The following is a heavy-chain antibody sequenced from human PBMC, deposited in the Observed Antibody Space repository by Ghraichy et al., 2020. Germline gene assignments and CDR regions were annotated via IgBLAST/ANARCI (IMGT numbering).Heavy chain of an antibody. CDR2: IYYSGST. Sequence: SETLSLTFTVSGGSISSYYWSWIRQPPGKGLEWIGYIYYSGSTNYNPSLKSRVTISVDTSKNQFSLKLSSVTAADTAVYYCARHSFSPLYSYGYELTFDYWGQGTLVTVSS. V-gene: IGHV4-59*08. CDR3: ARHSFSPLYSYGYELTFDY. CDR1: GGSISSYY. J-gene: IGHJ4*02. D-gene: IGHD5-18*01.